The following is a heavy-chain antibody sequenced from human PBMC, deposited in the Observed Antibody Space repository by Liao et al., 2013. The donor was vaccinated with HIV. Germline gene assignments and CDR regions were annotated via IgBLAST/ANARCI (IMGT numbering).Heavy chain of an antibody. D-gene: IGHD3-10*01. V-gene: IGHV4-61*02. Sequence: QVQLLESGPQLVRPSQTLSLTCSVSGGSISRGNYYWTWIRQPAGKGLEWIGRMYTSGSTNYTPSLRSRVTMSRDTSKNQFSLKLTSVSAADSAVYYCARDVAGSGRDYDFYYYYMDVWGKGITVTVSS. J-gene: IGHJ6*03. CDR2: MYTSGST. CDR1: GGSISRGNYY. CDR3: ARDVAGSGRDYDFYYYYMDV.